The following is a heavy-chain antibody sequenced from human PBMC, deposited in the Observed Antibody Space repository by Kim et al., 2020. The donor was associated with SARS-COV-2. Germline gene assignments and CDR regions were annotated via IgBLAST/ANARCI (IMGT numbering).Heavy chain of an antibody. J-gene: IGHJ3*02. CDR2: IYYSGST. CDR1: GGSISSSSYY. Sequence: SETLSLTCTVSGGSISSSSYYWGWIRQPPGKGLEWIGSIYYSGSTYYNPSLKSRVTISVDTSKNQFSLKLSSVTAADTAVYYCAKPYSSGWYSPSAYDAFDIWGQGTMVTVSS. V-gene: IGHV4-39*01. D-gene: IGHD6-19*01. CDR3: AKPYSSGWYSPSAYDAFDI.